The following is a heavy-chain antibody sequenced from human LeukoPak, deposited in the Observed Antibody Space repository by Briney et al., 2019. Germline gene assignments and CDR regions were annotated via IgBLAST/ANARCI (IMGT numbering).Heavy chain of an antibody. V-gene: IGHV3-23*01. J-gene: IGHJ4*02. Sequence: PGGTLRLSCAASGFTFSSYGMSWVRQAPGKGLEWVSAISGSGGSTYYADSVKGRFTISRDNSKNTLYLQMNSLRAEDTAVYYCAKVGATPNFFDYWGQGTLVTVSS. D-gene: IGHD1-26*01. CDR2: ISGSGGST. CDR3: AKVGATPNFFDY. CDR1: GFTFSSYG.